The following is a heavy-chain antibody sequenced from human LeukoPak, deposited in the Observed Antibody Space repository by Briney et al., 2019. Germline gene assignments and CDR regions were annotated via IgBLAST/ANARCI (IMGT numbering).Heavy chain of an antibody. Sequence: KPSETLSLTCSVSGGSISSYYWSWIRQPPGKGLEWIGYISYSGSTNYNPSLKSRVTISVDTSKNQFSLKLSSVTAADTAVYYCARVSVDTHSHGSGSYYLDYWGQGTLVTVSS. CDR1: GGSISSYY. V-gene: IGHV4-59*01. CDR3: ARVSVDTHSHGSGSYYLDY. J-gene: IGHJ4*02. D-gene: IGHD3-10*01. CDR2: ISYSGST.